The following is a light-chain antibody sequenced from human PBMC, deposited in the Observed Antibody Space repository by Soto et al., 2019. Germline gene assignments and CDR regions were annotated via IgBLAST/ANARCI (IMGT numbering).Light chain of an antibody. CDR2: EAN. Sequence: QSALTQPPSASGSPGQSVTISCTGTSSDVGGYNYVSWYQQHPGKAPKLMIFEANKRPSGVPDRFSGSKSGSTASLTVSGLQAEDEADYYCSSYAGSNNPVVFGGGTKLTVL. V-gene: IGLV2-8*01. CDR3: SSYAGSNNPVV. CDR1: SSDVGGYNY. J-gene: IGLJ2*01.